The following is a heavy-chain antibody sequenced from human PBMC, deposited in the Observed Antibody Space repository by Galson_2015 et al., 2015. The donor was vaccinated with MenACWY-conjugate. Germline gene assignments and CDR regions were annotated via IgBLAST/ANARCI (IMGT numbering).Heavy chain of an antibody. V-gene: IGHV1-46*02. Sequence: SVKVSCKASGYTFNTYYMHWVRQAPGQGLEWAGIINPYGGSTTYAQKFQGRVTMTRDTSTSTVYMELSSLRSEDTAVYYCARGRGSYYYGMDVWGQGTTVTVSS. D-gene: IGHD1-26*01. CDR2: INPYGGST. J-gene: IGHJ6*02. CDR1: GYTFNTYY. CDR3: ARGRGSYYYGMDV.